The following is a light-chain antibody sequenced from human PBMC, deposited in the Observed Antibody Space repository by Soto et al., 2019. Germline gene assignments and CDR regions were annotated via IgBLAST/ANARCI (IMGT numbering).Light chain of an antibody. J-gene: IGKJ1*01. Sequence: EIVLTQSPGTLSFSPGERATLSCRASQSVSSSYLAGDQQKPGQAPRLLIYGASSRATGIPDRFSGSGSGKDYTLTISRLEPEDFAVYYCQQYGSSPGTFGQGTKVEIK. CDR3: QQYGSSPGT. V-gene: IGKV3-20*01. CDR1: QSVSSSY. CDR2: GAS.